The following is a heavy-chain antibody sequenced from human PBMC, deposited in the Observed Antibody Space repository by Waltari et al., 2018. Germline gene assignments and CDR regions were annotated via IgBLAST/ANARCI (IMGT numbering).Heavy chain of an antibody. V-gene: IGHV3-7*01. CDR2: KKQEGRAK. J-gene: IGHJ3*02. Sequence: EVQVVESGGGLVQPGGSLRLSCAASGFTFTNFYMAWVRQTPGKGLEWVASKKQEGRAKYYVDSVRGRCTISSDNAKNSLFLEMNSLRAEDTAVYYCARGYVGAFDMWGQGTMVTVSS. CDR1: GFTFTNFY. D-gene: IGHD1-20*01. CDR3: ARGYVGAFDM.